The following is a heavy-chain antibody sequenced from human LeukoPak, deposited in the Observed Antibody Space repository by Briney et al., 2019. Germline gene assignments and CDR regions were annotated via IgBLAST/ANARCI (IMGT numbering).Heavy chain of an antibody. J-gene: IGHJ4*02. V-gene: IGHV3-9*01. CDR2: ISWNSNGI. Sequence: PGGSLRLSCAASGFTFDDYAMHWVRQTPGKGLEWVSGISWNSNGIGYADSVKGRFTISRDNAKNSLYLQMNSLRAEDTALYYCANLVSPYGEAHDYWGQGTLVTVSS. CDR1: GFTFDDYA. CDR3: ANLVSPYGEAHDY. D-gene: IGHD4-17*01.